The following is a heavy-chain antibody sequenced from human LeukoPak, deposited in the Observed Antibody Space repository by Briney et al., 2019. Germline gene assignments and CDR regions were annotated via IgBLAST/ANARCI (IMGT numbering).Heavy chain of an antibody. V-gene: IGHV3-23*01. CDR3: AKDLIAAAGPGWFDP. CDR1: GFTFSSYA. D-gene: IGHD6-13*01. CDR2: ISGSGGST. J-gene: IGHJ5*02. Sequence: PGGPLRLSCAASGFTFSSYAMSWVRQAPGKGLEWVSAISGSGGSTYYADSVKGRFTISRDNSKNTLYLQMNSLRAEDTAVYYCAKDLIAAAGPGWFDPWGQGTLVTVSS.